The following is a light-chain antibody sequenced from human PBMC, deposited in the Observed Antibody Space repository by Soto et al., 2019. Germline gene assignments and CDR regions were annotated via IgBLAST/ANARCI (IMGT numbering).Light chain of an antibody. CDR3: QEQGSAPQT. V-gene: IGKV3-20*01. Sequence: LVWTQSPGTLSLSPGERATLSCRASQSVSSRYLSWYQQTPGQAPRLLIYGASSRATGIPDRFSGSGSGTDFTLTIRRLEPEDVAVYYCQEQGSAPQTFCQGTEVDSK. CDR2: GAS. CDR1: QSVSSRY. J-gene: IGKJ1*01.